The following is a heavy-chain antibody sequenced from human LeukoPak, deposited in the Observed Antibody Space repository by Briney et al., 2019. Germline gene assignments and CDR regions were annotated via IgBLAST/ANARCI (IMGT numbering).Heavy chain of an antibody. J-gene: IGHJ4*02. CDR2: NYFSDHT. Sequence: SETLSLTCTVSGPSINVYHWSWIRQPPGKRLEWIGYNYFSDHTNSSLPLKSRVTMSLDAPRDHFSLQLNSVTAADTAVYYCARGHGYSGHALAYWGQGIRVTVSS. CDR1: GPSINVYH. D-gene: IGHD5-12*01. CDR3: ARGHGYSGHALAY. V-gene: IGHV4-59*13.